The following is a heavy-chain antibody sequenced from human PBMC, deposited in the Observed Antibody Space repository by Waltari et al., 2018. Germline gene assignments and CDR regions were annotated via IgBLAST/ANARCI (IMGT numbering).Heavy chain of an antibody. D-gene: IGHD4-17*01. CDR3: ARDYGDDVQFDY. CDR1: GGTFSSYA. J-gene: IGHJ4*02. CDR2: AYPTLGTA. Sequence: QVQLVQSGAEVKKPGSSVKVSCKASGGTFSSYAISWVRQAPGQGLEWMGRAYPTLGTANYAQKFQGRVTITADKSTSTAYMELSSLRSEDTAVYYCARDYGDDVQFDYWGQGTLVTVSS. V-gene: IGHV1-69*08.